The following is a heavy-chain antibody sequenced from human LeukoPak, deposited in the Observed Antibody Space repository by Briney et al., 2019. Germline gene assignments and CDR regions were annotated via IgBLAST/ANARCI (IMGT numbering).Heavy chain of an antibody. V-gene: IGHV5-51*01. D-gene: IGHD3-9*01. CDR1: GYNFDTYW. CDR3: ARRDILTAYYYFDY. CDR2: IYPGDSDT. Sequence: GESLKISCKGSGYNFDTYWIAWVRQMPGKGLECMGLIYPGDSDTRYSPSFQGQVTISADKSITTAYLQWSSLQASDTAMYYCARRDILTAYYYFDYWGQGTLVTVSS. J-gene: IGHJ4*02.